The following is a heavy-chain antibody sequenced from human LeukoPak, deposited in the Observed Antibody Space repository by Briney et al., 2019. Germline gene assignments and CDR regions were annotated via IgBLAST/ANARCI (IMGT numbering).Heavy chain of an antibody. CDR1: GGSISSGSYY. Sequence: SQTLSLTCTVSGGSISSGSYYWSWIRQPAGKGLEWIGRIYTSGSTNYNPSLKSRVTMSVDTSKNQFSLKLSSVTAADTAVYYCARDRDYGSGSFYYYYYYMDVWGKGTTVTVSS. J-gene: IGHJ6*03. D-gene: IGHD3-10*01. CDR3: ARDRDYGSGSFYYYYYYMDV. CDR2: IYTSGST. V-gene: IGHV4-61*02.